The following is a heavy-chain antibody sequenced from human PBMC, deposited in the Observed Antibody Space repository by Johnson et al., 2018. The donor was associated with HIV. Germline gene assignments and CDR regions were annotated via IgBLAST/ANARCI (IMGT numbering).Heavy chain of an antibody. CDR3: ARDQGGNHNAFDI. CDR1: GFMFSDYY. V-gene: IGHV3-66*02. J-gene: IGHJ3*02. Sequence: VQLVESGGGLVKPGGSLRLSCAASGFMFSDYYMSWIRQAPGKGLEWVSVIYSGGSTYYADSVKGRFTISRDNSKNTLYLQMNSLRAEDTAVYYCARDQGGNHNAFDIWGQGTMVTVSS. D-gene: IGHD1-14*01. CDR2: IYSGGST.